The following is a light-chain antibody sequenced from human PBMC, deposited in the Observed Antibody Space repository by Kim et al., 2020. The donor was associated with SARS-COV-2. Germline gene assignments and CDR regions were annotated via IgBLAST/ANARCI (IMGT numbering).Light chain of an antibody. CDR2: DDS. CDR1: NIGSKT. Sequence: GKTARIACAGNNIGSKTGHWYKQRPGQAPVLFIYDDSDRPSGIPERISGSNSGNTATLTISRVEAGDEADYYCQVWDSASDHRVFGGGTQLTVL. CDR3: QVWDSASDHRV. J-gene: IGLJ3*02. V-gene: IGLV3-21*03.